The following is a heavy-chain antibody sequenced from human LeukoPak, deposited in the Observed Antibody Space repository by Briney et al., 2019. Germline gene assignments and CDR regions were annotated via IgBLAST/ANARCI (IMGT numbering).Heavy chain of an antibody. CDR2: FDPEDGET. Sequence: ASVKVSCKVSGHTLTDLSINWVRQAPGQGLEWMGGFDPEDGETIYAQKFQGRVTMTRDTSTSTVYMELSSLRSEDTAVYYCARGGSPYYDFWSGSLALWGQGTLVTVSS. CDR3: ARGGSPYYDFWSGSLAL. D-gene: IGHD3-3*01. CDR1: GHTLTDLS. V-gene: IGHV1-24*01. J-gene: IGHJ4*02.